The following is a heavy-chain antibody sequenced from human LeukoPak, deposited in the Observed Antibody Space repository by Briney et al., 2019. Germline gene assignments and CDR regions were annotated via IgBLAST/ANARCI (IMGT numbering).Heavy chain of an antibody. CDR3: ARSSAVNFYNY. CDR2: IKQDGGEK. V-gene: IGHV3-7*01. J-gene: IGHJ4*02. CDR1: GFTFSSYS. D-gene: IGHD4-17*01. Sequence: GGSLRLSCAASGFTFSSYSMNWVRQAPGKGLEWVANIKQDGGEKYYVDSVKGRFTISRDNAKNSLYLQMNSLRAEDTAVYFCARSSAVNFYNYWGQGTLVTVSS.